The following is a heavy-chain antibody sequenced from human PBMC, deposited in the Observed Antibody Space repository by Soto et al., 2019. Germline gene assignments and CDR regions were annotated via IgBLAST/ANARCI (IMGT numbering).Heavy chain of an antibody. CDR2: ISSSSTL. D-gene: IGHD1-26*01. V-gene: IGHV3-48*03. CDR1: GFTFSRYE. CDR3: ARGGSGSYFWYFDL. J-gene: IGHJ2*01. Sequence: VGCLRLSCADSGFTFSRYEMNWVRQATGKGLEWVSYISSSSTLYYADSVKGRFTISRDNAKNSLYLQMNSLRAEDTAVYYCARGGSGSYFWYFDLWGRGTLLTVSS.